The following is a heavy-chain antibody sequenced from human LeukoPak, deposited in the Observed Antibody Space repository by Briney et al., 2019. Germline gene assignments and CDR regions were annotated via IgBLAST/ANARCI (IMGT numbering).Heavy chain of an antibody. CDR3: ARVYGYNVGIYYFDY. CDR1: GYAFTNYG. J-gene: IGHJ4*02. V-gene: IGHV1-18*01. Sequence: GASVKVSCKACGYAFTNYGLSWVRQAPGHRLEWMGWISGNGDNTKYVEEFQGRVTMTIDTSASKVYMELRGLRSDDTAVYYCARVYGYNVGIYYFDYWGQGTLVTVSS. D-gene: IGHD5-18*01. CDR2: ISGNGDNT.